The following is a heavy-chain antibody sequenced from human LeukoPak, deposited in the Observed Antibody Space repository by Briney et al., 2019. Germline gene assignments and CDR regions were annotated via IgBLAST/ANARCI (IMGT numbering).Heavy chain of an antibody. CDR3: AKDRTYYSGDWFDP. Sequence: GGSLRLSCAASGFIFSSYRMNWVRQAPGKGREWVSVLYSNGNRHYADSVKGRFTISRDNSKNTLDLQMNSLRAEDTAVYYCAKDRTYYSGDWFDPWGQGTLVTVSS. D-gene: IGHD4-11*01. CDR2: LYSNGNR. V-gene: IGHV3-53*01. CDR1: GFIFSSYR. J-gene: IGHJ5*02.